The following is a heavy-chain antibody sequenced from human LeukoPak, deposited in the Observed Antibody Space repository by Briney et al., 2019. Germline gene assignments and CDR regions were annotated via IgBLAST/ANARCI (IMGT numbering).Heavy chain of an antibody. Sequence: GGSLRLSCAAFGFTFSSYWMSWVRQAPGKGLEWVANIKQDGSEKYYVDSVKGRFTISRDNAKNSLYLQMNSLRAEDTAVYYCARARYYGSGSPYYYYGMDVWGKGTTVTVSS. CDR2: IKQDGSEK. D-gene: IGHD3-10*01. J-gene: IGHJ6*04. CDR3: ARARYYGSGSPYYYYGMDV. CDR1: GFTFSSYW. V-gene: IGHV3-7*03.